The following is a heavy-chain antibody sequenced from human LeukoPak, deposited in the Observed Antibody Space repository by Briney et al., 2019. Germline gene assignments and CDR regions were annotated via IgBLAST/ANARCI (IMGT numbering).Heavy chain of an antibody. V-gene: IGHV4-59*11. CDR3: ARVPVGGMEV. Sequence: SETLSLTGTVSGGSFSSHYWTGIGQPPGKGLEWIGYIYYSGSNNYNPSLKKRVTISAATSNNQFSLKLSSVTAADTAVYYCARVPVGGMEVWGKGNTVTVSS. CDR1: GGSFSSHY. CDR2: IYYSGSN. J-gene: IGHJ6*04.